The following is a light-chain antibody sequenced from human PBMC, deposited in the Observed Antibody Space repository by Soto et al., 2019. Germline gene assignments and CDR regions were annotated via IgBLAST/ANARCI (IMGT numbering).Light chain of an antibody. J-gene: IGKJ1*01. CDR1: QSIGSY. Sequence: DIQMTQSPSSLSASVGDRVTITCRASQSIGSYLNWFQHKPGKAPKLLIFAASNLQSGVPSRFSGGGSGADFTLTISSLQPEDVATYYCQLATNTLWTFGPGTKVEIK. CDR3: QLATNTLWT. CDR2: AAS. V-gene: IGKV1-39*01.